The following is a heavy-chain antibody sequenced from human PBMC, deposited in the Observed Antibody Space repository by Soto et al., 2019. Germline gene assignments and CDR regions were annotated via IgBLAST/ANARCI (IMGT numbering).Heavy chain of an antibody. V-gene: IGHV4-31*03. Sequence: VQLQESGPGLVKPSQTLSLTCTVSGGSISSGGYYWSWIRQHPGKGLEWIGYIYYSGSTYYNPSLKSRVTISVDTSKNQFSLKLSSVTAADTAVYYCARAPYDFWSGYYYFDYWGQGTLVTVSS. CDR3: ARAPYDFWSGYYYFDY. CDR1: GGSISSGGYY. CDR2: IYYSGST. J-gene: IGHJ4*02. D-gene: IGHD3-3*01.